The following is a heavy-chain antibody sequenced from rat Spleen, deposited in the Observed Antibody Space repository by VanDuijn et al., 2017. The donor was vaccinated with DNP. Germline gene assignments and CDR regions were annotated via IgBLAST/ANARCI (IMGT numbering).Heavy chain of an antibody. V-gene: IGHV5-7*01. CDR2: ISYDGGGT. D-gene: IGHD4-3*01. Sequence: EVQLVESGGGLVQPGRSLKLSCTASEFTFGDYNMAWVRQAPKKGLEWVATISYDGGGTFYRDSVKGRFTISRDNAKSTLYLQMNSLRSEDMATYYCIRWNSGHFDYWGQGVMVTVSS. CDR3: IRWNSGHFDY. CDR1: EFTFGDYN. J-gene: IGHJ2*01.